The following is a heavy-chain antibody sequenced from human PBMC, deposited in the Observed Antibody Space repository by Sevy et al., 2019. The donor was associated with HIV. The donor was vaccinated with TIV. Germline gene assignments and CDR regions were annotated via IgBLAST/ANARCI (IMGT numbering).Heavy chain of an antibody. J-gene: IGHJ4*02. V-gene: IGHV3-30-3*01. Sequence: GGSLRLSCAASGFTFSSYAMHWVRQAPGKGLEWVAVTSYDGSNKYYADSVKGRFTISRDNSKNTLYLQMNSLRAEDTAVYYCARDRYYGSGSYYTFDYWGQGTLVTVSS. D-gene: IGHD3-10*01. CDR1: GFTFSSYA. CDR3: ARDRYYGSGSYYTFDY. CDR2: TSYDGSNK.